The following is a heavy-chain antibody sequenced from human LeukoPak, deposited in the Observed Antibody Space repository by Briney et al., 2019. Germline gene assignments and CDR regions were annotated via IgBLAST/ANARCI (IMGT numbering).Heavy chain of an antibody. V-gene: IGHV2-5*02. CDR3: AHRGFPIGGGSCYVYDY. D-gene: IGHD2-15*01. Sequence: SGPTLANPTQTLTLTCNFSGFSLRTSGVGVDWIRQPPGKALESLALLYWDDDMRFSPSLKSRLTITKDTTINEVVLTKTNMDPVDAATYYCAHRGFPIGGGSCYVYDYWGQGTLVTVSS. CDR2: LYWDDDM. CDR1: GFSLRTSGVG. J-gene: IGHJ4*02.